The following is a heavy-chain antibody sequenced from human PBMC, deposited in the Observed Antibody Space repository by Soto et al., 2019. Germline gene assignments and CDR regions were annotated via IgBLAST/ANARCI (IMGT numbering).Heavy chain of an antibody. CDR3: ARDAASPMVRGFKFDD. D-gene: IGHD3-10*01. CDR2: ISAYNGNT. J-gene: IGHJ4*01. V-gene: IGHV1-18*01. CDR1: GYTFTSYG. Sequence: KVSCKASGYTFTSYGISWVRQAPGQGLEWMGWISAYNGNTNYAQKLQGRVTMTTDTSTSTAHMELRSLRSDDTAVTYCARDAASPMVRGFKFDDWHHATLVTLTS.